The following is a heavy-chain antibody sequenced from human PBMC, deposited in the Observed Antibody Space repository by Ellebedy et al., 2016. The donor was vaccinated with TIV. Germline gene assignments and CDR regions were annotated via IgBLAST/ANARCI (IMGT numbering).Heavy chain of an antibody. CDR3: AKDLDSSGYYFNAEYFQH. V-gene: IGHV3-23*01. D-gene: IGHD3-22*01. CDR2: ISGSGGST. CDR1: GFTFSSYA. Sequence: GGSLRLXXAASGFTFSSYAMSWVRQAPGKGLEWVSAISGSGGSTYYADSVKGRFTISRDNSKNTLYLQMNSLRAEDTAVYYCAKDLDSSGYYFNAEYFQHWGQGTLVTVSS. J-gene: IGHJ1*01.